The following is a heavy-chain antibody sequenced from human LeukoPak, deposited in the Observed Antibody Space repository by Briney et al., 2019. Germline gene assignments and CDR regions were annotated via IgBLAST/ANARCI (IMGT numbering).Heavy chain of an antibody. D-gene: IGHD2-21*02. CDR3: ARDGSRGNLVTAPDF. CDR1: GFTFSSYS. V-gene: IGHV3-21*01. Sequence: GGSLRLSCAASGFTFSSYSMNWVRQAPGKGLEWVSSISSSSSYIYYADSVKGRFTISRDNAKNSLYLQMNRLRAEDTAVYYCARDGSRGNLVTAPDFWGQGTLVTVSS. J-gene: IGHJ4*02. CDR2: ISSSSSYI.